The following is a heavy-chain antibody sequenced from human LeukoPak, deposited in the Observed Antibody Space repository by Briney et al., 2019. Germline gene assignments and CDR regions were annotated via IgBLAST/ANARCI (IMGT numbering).Heavy chain of an antibody. V-gene: IGHV3-30*18. CDR2: ISYDGSNK. CDR1: GFTFSSYG. Sequence: GRSLRLSCAASGFTFSSYGVHWVRQAPGKGLEWVAVISYDGSNKYYADSVKGRFTISRDNSKNTLYLQMNSLRAEDTAVYYCAKDLINYYYGMDVWGQGTTVTVSS. CDR3: AKDLINYYYGMDV. J-gene: IGHJ6*02.